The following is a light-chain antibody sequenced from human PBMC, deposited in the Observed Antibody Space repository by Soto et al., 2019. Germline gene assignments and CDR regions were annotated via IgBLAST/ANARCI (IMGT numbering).Light chain of an antibody. J-gene: IGKJ3*01. CDR1: QSVSTY. Sequence: EIVLTQSPATLSLSPGERATLSCRDSQSVSTYLAWYQQKPGQAPRLLIYDASNRATGIPARFSGSGSGTDFTITISSLEPDDFAVYYCQQLSNWPPVTFGPVTKVDIK. CDR2: DAS. CDR3: QQLSNWPPVT. V-gene: IGKV3-11*01.